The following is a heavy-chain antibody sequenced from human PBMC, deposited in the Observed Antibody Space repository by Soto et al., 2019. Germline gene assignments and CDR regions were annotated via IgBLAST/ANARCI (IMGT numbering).Heavy chain of an antibody. V-gene: IGHV3-48*01. D-gene: IGHD3-16*01. J-gene: IGHJ4*02. Sequence: EEQLVESGGGLVQPGGSLRLSCAASGFSFSTHYMNLVRQTPGKGLEWVSSLNRDSTVIKYADSVKGRFTISSDNASNSLSLQMNSLRAEDTSVYYCLNGDYYVGPGTLVTVSS. CDR2: LNRDSTVI. CDR3: LNGDYY. CDR1: GFSFSTHY.